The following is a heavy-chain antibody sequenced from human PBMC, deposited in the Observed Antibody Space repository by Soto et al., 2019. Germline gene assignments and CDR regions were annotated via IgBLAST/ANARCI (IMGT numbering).Heavy chain of an antibody. J-gene: IGHJ6*03. D-gene: IGHD5-18*01. CDR1: GGSINSGGHY. Sequence: PSETLSLTCSVSGGSINSGGHYWSWIRQHPGKGLEWIGHIYKTGSTDFNPSLKDRLTISIDTSKNQFSLSLRSVTDADTAVYYCARDRIQFSVDVWGKGTTVTVS. CDR2: IYKTGST. CDR3: ARDRIQFSVDV. V-gene: IGHV4-31*03.